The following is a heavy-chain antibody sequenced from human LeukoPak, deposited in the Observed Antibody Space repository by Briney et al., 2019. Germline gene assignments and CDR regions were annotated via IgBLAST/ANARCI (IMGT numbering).Heavy chain of an antibody. D-gene: IGHD3-22*01. CDR2: IVVGSGNT. Sequence: GTSVKVSCKASGFIFTTSAVQWVRQARGQRLEWIGWIVVGSGNTTYAQKFQERVTITRDMSTSTVYMDLSSQRSEDTAVYYCAAASNYYDRSNYYSYAMDVWGQGTTVTVSS. CDR1: GFIFTTSA. CDR3: AAASNYYDRSNYYSYAMDV. V-gene: IGHV1-58*01. J-gene: IGHJ6*02.